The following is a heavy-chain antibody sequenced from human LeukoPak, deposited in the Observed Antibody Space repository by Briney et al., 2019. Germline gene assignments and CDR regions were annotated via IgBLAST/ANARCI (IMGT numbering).Heavy chain of an antibody. CDR2: ISAYNGNT. CDR1: GGTFSSYA. V-gene: IGHV1-18*01. J-gene: IGHJ4*02. CDR3: ARARDYSTLYYFDY. D-gene: IGHD4-11*01. Sequence: ASVKVSCKASGGTFSSYAISWVRQAPGQGLEWMGWISAYNGNTNYAQKLQGRVTMTTDTSTSTAYMELRSLRSDDTAVYYCARARDYSTLYYFDYWGQGTLVTVSS.